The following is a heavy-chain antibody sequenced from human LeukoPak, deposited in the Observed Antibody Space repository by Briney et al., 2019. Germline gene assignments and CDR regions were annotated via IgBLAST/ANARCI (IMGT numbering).Heavy chain of an antibody. V-gene: IGHV4-34*01. J-gene: IGHJ6*02. Sequence: PSETLSLTCAVYGGSSSGYYWSWIRQPPGKGLEWIGEINHSGSTNYNPSLKSRVTISVDTSKNQFSLKLSSVTAADTAVYYCARGRRAGYYYYYGMDVWGQGTTVTVSS. CDR2: INHSGST. CDR3: ARGRRAGYYYYYGMDV. D-gene: IGHD3-10*01. CDR1: GGSSSGYY.